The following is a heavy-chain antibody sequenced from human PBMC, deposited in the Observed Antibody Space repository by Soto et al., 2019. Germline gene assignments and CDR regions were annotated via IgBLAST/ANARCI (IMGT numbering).Heavy chain of an antibody. Sequence: EVQLVESGGRLVKPGGSLRLSCAVSGFALSSYSIAWVRQAPGKGLEWVSFTFNYAGRLYYADSVKGRFAISRDDAKNSVYLQLTRLRAADTAVSYCASEEVYCGGGSCFRRAFELWGQGTVVTVSS. CDR3: ASEEVYCGGGSCFRRAFEL. CDR1: GFALSSYS. V-gene: IGHV3-21*01. D-gene: IGHD2-21*01. J-gene: IGHJ3*01. CDR2: TFNYAGRL.